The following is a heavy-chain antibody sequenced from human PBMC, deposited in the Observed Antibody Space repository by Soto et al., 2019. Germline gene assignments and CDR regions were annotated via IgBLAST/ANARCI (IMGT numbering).Heavy chain of an antibody. CDR3: ARGGRGRGRSEGTTTAHEVLLWFGADYYYYMDV. CDR2: ISSNGGST. CDR1: GFTFSSYA. J-gene: IGHJ6*03. V-gene: IGHV3-64*01. Sequence: GGSLRLSCAASGFTFSSYAMHWVRQAPGKGLEYVSAISSNGGSTYYANSVKGRFTISRDNSKNTLYLQMGSLRAEDMAVYYCARGGRGRGRSEGTTTAHEVLLWFGADYYYYMDVWGKGTTVTVSS. D-gene: IGHD3-10*01.